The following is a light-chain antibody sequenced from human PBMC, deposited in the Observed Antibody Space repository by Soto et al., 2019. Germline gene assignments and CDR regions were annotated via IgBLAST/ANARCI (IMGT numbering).Light chain of an antibody. Sequence: QSALTQPPSVSGAPGQRVTISCTGSSSNIGAGYDVHWYQQLPGRAPKLLIYGNTNRPSGVPDRFSGSKSGTSASLAITGLQAEDEADYYCLSFDSSLSVVFGGGTQLT. CDR3: LSFDSSLSVV. CDR2: GNT. J-gene: IGLJ2*01. V-gene: IGLV1-40*01. CDR1: SSNIGAGYD.